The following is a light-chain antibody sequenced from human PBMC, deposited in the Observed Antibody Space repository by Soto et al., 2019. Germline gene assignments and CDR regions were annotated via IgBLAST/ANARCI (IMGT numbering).Light chain of an antibody. V-gene: IGKV3-20*01. J-gene: IGKJ1*01. CDR1: QSISRY. CDR3: QQYGSSPPT. Sequence: IVLTQSPCTLSLSPGGRTTLSCRASQSISRYLAWYQQKPGQGPRLLIYGASSRATGTPDRFSGSGSGTDFTLTINRLEPEDFALYYCQQYGSSPPTSGQGTKADIK. CDR2: GAS.